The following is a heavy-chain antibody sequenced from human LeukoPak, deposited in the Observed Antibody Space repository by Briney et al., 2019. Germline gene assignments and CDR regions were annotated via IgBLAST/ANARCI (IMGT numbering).Heavy chain of an antibody. V-gene: IGHV1-18*01. CDR3: ARVSSVNYYDSSGYYFDY. CDR1: GYTFTSYG. Sequence: GASVKVSCKASGYTFTSYGISWVRQAPGQGLEWMGWISAYNGNTNYVQKLQGRVTMTTDTSTSTAYMELRSLRSDDTAVYYCARVSSVNYYDSSGYYFDYWGQGTLVTVSS. D-gene: IGHD3-22*01. CDR2: ISAYNGNT. J-gene: IGHJ4*02.